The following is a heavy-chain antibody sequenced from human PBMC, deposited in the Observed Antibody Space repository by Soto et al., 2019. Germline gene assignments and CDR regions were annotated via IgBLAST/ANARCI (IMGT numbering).Heavy chain of an antibody. D-gene: IGHD3-22*01. Sequence: PGGSLRLSCSASGFTLSSYAMHWVCQAPGKGLEYVSAISSNGGSTYYADSVKGRFTISRDNSKNTLYLQMSSLRAEDTAVYYCVKPRDSSGYYYVGNALDIWGQGTMVTVSS. CDR2: ISSNGGST. J-gene: IGHJ3*02. CDR3: VKPRDSSGYYYVGNALDI. V-gene: IGHV3-64D*06. CDR1: GFTLSSYA.